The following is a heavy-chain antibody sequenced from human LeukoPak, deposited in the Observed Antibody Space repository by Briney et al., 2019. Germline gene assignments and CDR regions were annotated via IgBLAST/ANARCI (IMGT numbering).Heavy chain of an antibody. Sequence: GRSLRLSCAAPGLRFSNYAMNWVRRAPGKGLEWVAVISSDGSNKFYADSVKGRFTVSRDNSKNTLFLQMNSLRVEDTAVYYCARDNDPDYTSSPGWFDSWGQGTQVTVSS. V-gene: IGHV3-30-3*01. CDR3: ARDNDPDYTSSPGWFDS. J-gene: IGHJ5*01. D-gene: IGHD2-2*02. CDR1: GLRFSNYA. CDR2: ISSDGSNK.